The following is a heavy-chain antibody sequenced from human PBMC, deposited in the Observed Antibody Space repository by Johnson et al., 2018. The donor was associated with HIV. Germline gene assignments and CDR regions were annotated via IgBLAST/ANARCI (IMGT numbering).Heavy chain of an antibody. Sequence: VQLVESGGGLVQPGGSLRLSCAASGFTFDDYAMHWVRQAPGQGLEWVSGISWNSGSIGYADSTKGRFTISRDHAKTSLYLQMNSLRAEDTDLYYCAKDAMAGIEPRYAFDIWGQWTMVTVSS. CDR3: AKDAMAGIEPRYAFDI. V-gene: IGHV3-9*01. CDR2: ISWNSGSI. D-gene: IGHD6-19*01. J-gene: IGHJ3*02. CDR1: GFTFDDYA.